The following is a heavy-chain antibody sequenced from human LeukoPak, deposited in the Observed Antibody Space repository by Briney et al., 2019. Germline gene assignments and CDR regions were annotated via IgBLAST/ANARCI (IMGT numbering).Heavy chain of an antibody. D-gene: IGHD2-8*02. CDR3: ARACNFCFTGADY. V-gene: IGHV3-48*01. CDR1: GFSFSGHS. Sequence: GGSLRLSCAASGFSFSGHSMAWVRQAPGKGLEWISYISRISTTIHYADSVKGRFTISRDNVNNSLFLQMSSLRAEDTAVYYCARACNFCFTGADYWGQGSLVTVSS. CDR2: ISRISTTI. J-gene: IGHJ4*02.